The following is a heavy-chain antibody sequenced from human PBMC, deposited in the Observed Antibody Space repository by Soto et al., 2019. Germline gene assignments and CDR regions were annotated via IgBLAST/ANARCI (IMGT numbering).Heavy chain of an antibody. J-gene: IGHJ4*02. CDR2: INHSGST. V-gene: IGHV4-34*01. Sequence: SETLSLTCAVYGGSSSGYYWSWIRQPPGKGLEWIGEINHSGSTNYNPSLKSRVTISVDTSKNQFSLKLSSVTAADTAVYYCARDPYDILTGPVFYFDYWGQGTLVTVSS. CDR1: GGSSSGYY. CDR3: ARDPYDILTGPVFYFDY. D-gene: IGHD3-9*01.